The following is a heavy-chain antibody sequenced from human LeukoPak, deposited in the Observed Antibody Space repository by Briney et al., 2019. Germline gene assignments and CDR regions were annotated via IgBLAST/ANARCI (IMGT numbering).Heavy chain of an antibody. D-gene: IGHD3-22*01. CDR1: GGSISSGSYY. V-gene: IGHV4-61*02. CDR2: IYTSGST. J-gene: IGHJ3*02. Sequence: PSQTLSLTCTVSGGSISSGSYYWSWIRQPAGKGLEWIGRIYTSGSTNYNPSLKSRVTISVDTSKNQFSLKLSSVTAADTAVYYCARARSSDYYDSSDDAFDIWGQGTMVTVSS. CDR3: ARARSSDYYDSSDDAFDI.